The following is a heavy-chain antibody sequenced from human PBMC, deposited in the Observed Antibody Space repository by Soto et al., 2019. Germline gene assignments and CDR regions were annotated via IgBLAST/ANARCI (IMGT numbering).Heavy chain of an antibody. CDR1: GFTFDDYA. CDR3: AKAVGEAASGSIFDY. V-gene: IGHV3-9*01. D-gene: IGHD6-13*01. CDR2: ISWSRDYK. J-gene: IGHJ4*02. Sequence: EVQLVESGGGLVQPGRSLRLSCAASGFTFDDYAMHWVRQTPGKGLEWVSSISWSRDYKDYADSVKGRFTISRDNAKTPMYMRKYSLRAEATALYYCAKAVGEAASGSIFDYWGQGTLVTVSS.